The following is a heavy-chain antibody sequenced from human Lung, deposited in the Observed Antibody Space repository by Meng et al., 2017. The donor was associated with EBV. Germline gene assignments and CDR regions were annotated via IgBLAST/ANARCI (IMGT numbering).Heavy chain of an antibody. J-gene: IGHJ4*02. V-gene: IGHV1-2*06. CDR2: INPNNGGA. CDR1: GYTFTGYY. Sequence: VRLVQVGAEWKRPGASVTVSCKASGYTFTGYYMQWVRQAPGQGLEWMGRINPNNGGANYAQQFQGRVTMTTDTSISTAYMELSRLRSDDTAVYYCARDLSGYYSFVDYWGQGTLVTVSS. D-gene: IGHD3-22*01. CDR3: ARDLSGYYSFVDY.